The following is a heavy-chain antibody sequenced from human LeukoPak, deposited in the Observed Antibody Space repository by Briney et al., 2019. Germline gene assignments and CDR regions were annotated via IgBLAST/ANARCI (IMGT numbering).Heavy chain of an antibody. J-gene: IGHJ4*02. D-gene: IGHD2-15*01. CDR3: ARSAGYCSGGSCYFVFDY. CDR1: GGSISSYY. Sequence: SETLPLTCTVSGGSISSYYWSWIRQPPGKGLEWIGYIYYSGSTNYNPSLKSRVTISVDTSKNQFSLKLSSVTAADTAVYYCARSAGYCSGGSCYFVFDYWGQGTLVTVSS. CDR2: IYYSGST. V-gene: IGHV4-59*08.